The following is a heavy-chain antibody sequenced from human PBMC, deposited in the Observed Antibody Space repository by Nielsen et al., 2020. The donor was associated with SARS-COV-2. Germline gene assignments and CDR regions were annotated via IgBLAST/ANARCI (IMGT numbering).Heavy chain of an antibody. CDR2: IYYSGGT. CDR3: ARSFGDYEGGTYYYYYGMDV. CDR1: GGSISTYY. D-gene: IGHD4-17*01. Sequence: GSLRLSCTVSGGSISTYYWNWIRQPPGKGLEWIGYIYYSGGTKYNPSLKSRVTVSLDTSKNQFSLKLSSATAADTAVYYCARSFGDYEGGTYYYYYGMDVWAKGPRSPSP. V-gene: IGHV4-59*01. J-gene: IGHJ6*02.